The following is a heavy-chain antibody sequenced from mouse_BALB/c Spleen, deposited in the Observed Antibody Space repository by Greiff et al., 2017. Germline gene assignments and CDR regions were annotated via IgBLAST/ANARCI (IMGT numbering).Heavy chain of an antibody. V-gene: IGHV5-4*02. J-gene: IGHJ4*01. D-gene: IGHD6-1*01. CDR3: ARVTNRQYAMDY. CDR1: GFTFSDYY. Sequence: EVKLMESGGGLVKPGGSLKLSCAASGFTFSDYYMYWVRQTPEKRLEWVANISDGGSYTYYPDSVKGRFTISRDNAKNNLYLQMSSLTSEDTAMYYCARVTNRQYAMDYWGQGTSVTVSS. CDR2: ISDGGSYT.